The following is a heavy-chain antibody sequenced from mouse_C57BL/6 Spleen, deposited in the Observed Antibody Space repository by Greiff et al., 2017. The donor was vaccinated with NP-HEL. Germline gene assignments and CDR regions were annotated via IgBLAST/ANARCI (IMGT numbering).Heavy chain of an antibody. D-gene: IGHD2-4*01. CDR3: TKKKKPEMCSDYGPFAY. Sequence: VQLQQSGAELVRPGASVTLSCKASGYTFTDYEMHWVKQTPVHGLEWIGAIDPETGGTAYNQKFQGKAILTADKSSSTAYMQLRSLTSEDSAVYYCTKKKKPEMCSDYGPFAYWGQGTLVTVSA. J-gene: IGHJ3*01. V-gene: IGHV1-15*01. CDR1: GYTFTDYE. CDR2: IDPETGGT.